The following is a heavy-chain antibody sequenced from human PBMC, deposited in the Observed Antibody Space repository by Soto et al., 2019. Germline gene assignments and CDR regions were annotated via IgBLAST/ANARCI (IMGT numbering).Heavy chain of an antibody. D-gene: IGHD4-4*01. CDR3: ARDAAFGNYAYNCFPP. CDR2: IYPSGGST. CDR1: GYTFTYYH. Sequence: ASVKVSCKTSGYTFTYYHIHWLRQAPGQGLEWMGKIYPSGGSTNYAQKFWGRVTMSMDTSTSTVNMELSSLTSDDTAVYYCARDAAFGNYAYNCFPPWGQGTLVTVSS. J-gene: IGHJ5*02. V-gene: IGHV1-46*01.